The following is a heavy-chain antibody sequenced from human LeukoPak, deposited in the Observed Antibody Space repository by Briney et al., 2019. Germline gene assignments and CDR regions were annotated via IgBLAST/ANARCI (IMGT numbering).Heavy chain of an antibody. D-gene: IGHD4-17*01. Sequence: SETLSLTCTVSGGSISSYYWSWIRQPPGKGLEWIGYIYYSGSTNYNPSLKSRVTISVDTSKNQFSLKLSSVTAADTAVYYCARDLTVTTGAFRAFDIWGQGTMVTVSS. CDR2: IYYSGST. CDR3: ARDLTVTTGAFRAFDI. V-gene: IGHV4-59*12. J-gene: IGHJ3*02. CDR1: GGSISSYY.